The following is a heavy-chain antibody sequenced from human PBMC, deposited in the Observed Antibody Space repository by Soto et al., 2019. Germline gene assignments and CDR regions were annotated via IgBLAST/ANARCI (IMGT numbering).Heavy chain of an antibody. D-gene: IGHD3-3*01. Sequence: PGGSMRVSCAASGFTFSSYSRNWVRQAPGKGLEWVSYISSSSSTIYYADSVKGRFTISRDNAKNSLYLQMNSLRDEDTAVYYCARESRFLEWLSLNWFDPWGQGTLVTV. CDR2: ISSSSSTI. CDR1: GFTFSSYS. CDR3: ARESRFLEWLSLNWFDP. J-gene: IGHJ5*02. V-gene: IGHV3-48*02.